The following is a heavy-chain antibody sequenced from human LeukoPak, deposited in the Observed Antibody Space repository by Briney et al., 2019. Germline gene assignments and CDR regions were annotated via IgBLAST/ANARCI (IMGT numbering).Heavy chain of an antibody. J-gene: IGHJ4*02. V-gene: IGHV3-30*02. CDR3: AKAGGLIVVAHLEY. D-gene: IGHD2-2*01. CDR1: GFSFSGYG. CDR2: IRYDGSNK. Sequence: GGSLRLSCAASGFSFSGYGMHWVRQAPGKGLEWVAFIRYDGSNKYYADSVKGRFTISRDNSKNTLYLQMNSLRAEDTAVYYCAKAGGLIVVAHLEYWGQGTLVTVSS.